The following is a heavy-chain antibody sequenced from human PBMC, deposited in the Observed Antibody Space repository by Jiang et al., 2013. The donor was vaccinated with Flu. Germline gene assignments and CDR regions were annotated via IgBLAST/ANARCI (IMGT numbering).Heavy chain of an antibody. CDR3: ARVYHDYVWGSLEGDHYYGMDV. J-gene: IGHJ6*02. V-gene: IGHV4-30-4*01. CDR1: GGSISSGDYY. CDR2: IYYSGST. D-gene: IGHD3-16*01. Sequence: VKPSQTLSLTCTVSGGSISSGDYYWSWIRQPPGKGLEWIGYIYYSGSTYYNPSLKSRVTISVDTSKNQFSLKLSSVTAADTAVYYCARVYHDYVWGSLEGDHYYGMDVWGQGTTVTVSS.